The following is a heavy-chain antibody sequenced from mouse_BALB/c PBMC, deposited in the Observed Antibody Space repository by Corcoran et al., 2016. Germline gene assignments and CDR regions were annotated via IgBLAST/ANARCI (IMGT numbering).Heavy chain of an antibody. V-gene: IGHV9-1*02. CDR2: INTYTGEP. CDR1: GYTFSNYG. Sequence: QIQLVQSGPELKKPGETVKISCKASGYTFSNYGMNWVKQSPGKGLKWMGGINTYTGEPTYADDFKGRFAFSFETSASTAYLQINNLKNEDMATYFCARAPLAYYAMDYWGQGTSVTVSS. J-gene: IGHJ4*01. CDR3: ARAPLAYYAMDY.